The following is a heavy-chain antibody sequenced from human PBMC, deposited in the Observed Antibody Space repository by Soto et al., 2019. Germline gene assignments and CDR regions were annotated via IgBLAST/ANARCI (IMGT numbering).Heavy chain of an antibody. D-gene: IGHD1-20*01. Sequence: PSETLSLTCDVSGYSISSGYYWNWIRQSPGKGLEWLGCVYHNGVAFYNPSLKSRLRLTPDTAKNRFSLTLTSVGAADTAVYFCARGVTGTLDFWGQGTLVTVSS. V-gene: IGHV4-38-2*01. CDR3: ARGVTGTLDF. CDR1: GYSISSGYY. J-gene: IGHJ4*02. CDR2: VYHNGVA.